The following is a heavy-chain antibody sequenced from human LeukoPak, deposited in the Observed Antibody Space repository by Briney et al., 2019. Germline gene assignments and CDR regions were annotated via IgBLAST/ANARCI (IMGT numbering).Heavy chain of an antibody. CDR2: IKQDGSEK. CDR1: GFIFSDYW. CDR3: ASQNNFDY. V-gene: IGHV3-7*01. J-gene: IGHJ4*02. Sequence: PAGSLTLSCAASGFIFSDYWMSWVRQPPGKGLESVANIKQDGSEKYYVASVKGRFTISRDNAKNSLYLQMNSLRAEDTAVYYCASQNNFDYWGQGTLVTVSS.